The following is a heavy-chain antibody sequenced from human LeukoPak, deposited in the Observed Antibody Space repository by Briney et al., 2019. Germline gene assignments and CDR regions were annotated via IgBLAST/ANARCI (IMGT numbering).Heavy chain of an antibody. J-gene: IGHJ4*02. D-gene: IGHD3-22*01. V-gene: IGHV4-31*03. CDR3: ARARPTYYYGSSGYYSQREFDY. CDR2: IYYSGST. Sequence: PSETLSLTCTVSGGSISSGGYYWSWIRQHPGKGLEWIGYIYYSGSTYYNPSLKSRVTISVDTSKNQFSLKLSSVTAADTAVYYCARARPTYYYGSSGYYSQREFDYWGQGTLVTVSS. CDR1: GGSISSGGYY.